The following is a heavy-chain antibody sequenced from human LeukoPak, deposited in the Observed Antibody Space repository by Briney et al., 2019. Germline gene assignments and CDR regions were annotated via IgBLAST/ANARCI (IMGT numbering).Heavy chain of an antibody. CDR1: GYTFTGYY. D-gene: IGHD1-20*01. CDR3: ASLNLISYYYYGMDV. Sequence: ASVTVSCTASGYTFTGYYMHWVRQAPGQGLEWMGRINPNSGGTNYAQKFQGRVTMTRDTSISTAHMELSRLGSDDTAVYYCASLNLISYYYYGMDVWGQGTTVTVSS. J-gene: IGHJ6*02. V-gene: IGHV1-2*06. CDR2: INPNSGGT.